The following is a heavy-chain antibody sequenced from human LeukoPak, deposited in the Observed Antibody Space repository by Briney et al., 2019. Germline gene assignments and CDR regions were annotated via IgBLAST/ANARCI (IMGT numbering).Heavy chain of an antibody. D-gene: IGHD3-10*01. Sequence: GASVKVSCKASGYTFTSYIMHWVRQAPGQSPEWMGWINADNGNTKYSQKFQGRVTITRDTSASTAYMELSSLRYEDTAVYYCARTYYSASGSYPYWGQGTLVTVSS. CDR3: ARTYYSASGSYPY. CDR1: GYTFTSYI. V-gene: IGHV1-3*01. CDR2: INADNGNT. J-gene: IGHJ4*02.